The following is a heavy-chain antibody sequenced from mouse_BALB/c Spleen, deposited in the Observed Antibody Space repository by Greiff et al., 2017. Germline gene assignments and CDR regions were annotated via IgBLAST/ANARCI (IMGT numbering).Heavy chain of an antibody. CDR2: INPSTGYT. CDR1: GYTFTSYW. V-gene: IGHV1-7*01. Sequence: VQLQESGAELAKPGASVRMSCKASGYTFTSYWMHWAKQRPGQGLEWIGYINPSTGYTEYNQKFKDKATLTADKSSSTAYMQLSSLTSEDSAVYYCARAYRYDNYYAMDYWGQGTSVTVSS. J-gene: IGHJ4*01. D-gene: IGHD2-14*01. CDR3: ARAYRYDNYYAMDY.